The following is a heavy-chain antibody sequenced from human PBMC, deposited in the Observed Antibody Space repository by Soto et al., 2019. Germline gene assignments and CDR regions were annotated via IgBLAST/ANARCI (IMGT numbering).Heavy chain of an antibody. J-gene: IGHJ4*02. D-gene: IGHD1-26*01. CDR3: ASNSGSSKYYFDY. Sequence: SETLSLTCTVSGGSISSGGYYWSWIRQHPGKGLEWIGYIYYSGSTNYNPSLKSRVTISVDTSKNQFSLKLSSVTAADTAVYYCASNSGSSKYYFDYWGQGTLVTVSS. CDR1: GGSISSGGYY. CDR2: IYYSGST. V-gene: IGHV4-31*03.